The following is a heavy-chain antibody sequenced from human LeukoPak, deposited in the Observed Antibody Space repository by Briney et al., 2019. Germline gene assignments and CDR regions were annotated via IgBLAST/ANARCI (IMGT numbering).Heavy chain of an antibody. D-gene: IGHD4-17*01. CDR2: INWNGGST. V-gene: IGHV3-20*04. J-gene: IGHJ3*02. Sequence: PGRSLRLSCAASGFTFDDYGMSWVRQAPGKGLEWVSGINWNGGSTGYADSVKGRFTISRDNAKNSLYLQMNSLRAEDTALYYCARGPTHDYGDEDAFDIWGQGTMVTVSS. CDR1: GFTFDDYG. CDR3: ARGPTHDYGDEDAFDI.